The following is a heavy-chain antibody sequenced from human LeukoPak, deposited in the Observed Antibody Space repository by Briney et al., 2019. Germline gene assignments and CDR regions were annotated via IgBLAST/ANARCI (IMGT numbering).Heavy chain of an antibody. V-gene: IGHV4-39*01. CDR2: IYYSGST. D-gene: IGHD6-19*01. J-gene: IGHJ5*02. Sequence: SETLSLTCNVSGGSISSSSYYWGWIRQPPGKGLEWIGSIYYSGSTYYNPSLKSRVTISVDTSKNQFSLKLSSVTAADTAVYYCARTMPPIRIAVAGLFDPWGQGTLVTVSS. CDR3: ARTMPPIRIAVAGLFDP. CDR1: GGSISSSSYY.